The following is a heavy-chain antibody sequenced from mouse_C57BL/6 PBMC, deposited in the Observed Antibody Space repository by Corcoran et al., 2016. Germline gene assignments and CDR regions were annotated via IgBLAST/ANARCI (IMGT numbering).Heavy chain of an antibody. CDR1: GYTFTDYS. J-gene: IGHJ1*03. D-gene: IGHD1-1*01. Sequence: EVQLQQSGPELVKPGASVKISCKASGYTFTDYSMHWVKQSHGKSLEWIGDINPKNGDTSYNQKFKGKATLTVDKSSSTAYMELRSLTSEDSAVYYCARFPNAYGSIWYIDVWGTGTTVTVSS. CDR3: ARFPNAYGSIWYIDV. CDR2: INPKNGDT. V-gene: IGHV1-26*01.